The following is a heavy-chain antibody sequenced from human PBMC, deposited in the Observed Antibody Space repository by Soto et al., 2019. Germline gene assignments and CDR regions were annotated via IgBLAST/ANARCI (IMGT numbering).Heavy chain of an antibody. CDR3: ARSPYYYYYYMDV. V-gene: IGHV1-18*01. CDR1: GYTLTSYG. J-gene: IGHJ6*03. CDR2: ISAYNGNT. Sequence: GGSVKVSCKASGYTLTSYGISWVRQAPGQGLEWMGWISAYNGNTNYAQKLQGRVTMTTDTSTSTAYMELRSLRSDDTAVYYCARSPYYYYYYMDVWGKGTTVTVSS.